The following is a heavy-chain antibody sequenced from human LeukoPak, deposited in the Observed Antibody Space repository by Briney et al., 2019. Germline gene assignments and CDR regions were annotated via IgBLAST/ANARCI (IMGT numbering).Heavy chain of an antibody. J-gene: IGHJ4*02. V-gene: IGHV3-7*01. CDR1: GFTFSRYW. CDR2: IKQDGSEK. D-gene: IGHD3-22*01. Sequence: GGSLRLSCVASGFTFSRYWMSWVRQAPGKGLEWVANIKQDGSEKYYVDSVKGRFTISRDNAKNSLYLQLDSLRAEDTAVYYCARAPPYYYESTGYYRGRGYFDYWGQGSLVTVSS. CDR3: ARAPPYYYESTGYYRGRGYFDY.